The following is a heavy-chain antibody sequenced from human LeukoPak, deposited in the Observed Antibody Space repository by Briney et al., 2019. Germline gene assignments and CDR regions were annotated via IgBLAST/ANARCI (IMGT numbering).Heavy chain of an antibody. J-gene: IGHJ6*02. CDR3: ARDVVVVPAAIHYGMDD. D-gene: IGHD2-2*01. CDR1: GGFFSDYF. CDR2: INHSGRT. V-gene: IGHV4-34*01. Sequence: KPSETLSLTCAGYGGFFSDYFWGWVRQPPGKGLEGVGGINHSGRTYYNPSLKSRVTISVDTSKNQFSLNLSSVTAADTAVYYCARDVVVVPAAIHYGMDDWGQGTTVTVSS.